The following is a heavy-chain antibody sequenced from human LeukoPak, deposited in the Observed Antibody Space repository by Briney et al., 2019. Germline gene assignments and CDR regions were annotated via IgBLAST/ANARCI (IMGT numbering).Heavy chain of an antibody. CDR1: GSTFSSYS. CDR2: ISSSSSYI. Sequence: PGGSLRLSCAASGSTFSSYSMNWVRQAPGKGLEWVSSISSSSSYIYYADSVKGRFTISRDNAKNSLYLQMNSLRAEDTALYYCARGSYSSSWYPYYFDYWGQGTLVTVSS. CDR3: ARGSYSSSWYPYYFDY. D-gene: IGHD6-13*01. J-gene: IGHJ4*02. V-gene: IGHV3-21*04.